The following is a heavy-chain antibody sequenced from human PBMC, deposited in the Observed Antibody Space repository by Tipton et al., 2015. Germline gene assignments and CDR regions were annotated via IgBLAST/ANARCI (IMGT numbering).Heavy chain of an antibody. D-gene: IGHD3-22*01. CDR3: ARDRYYHSRGMDYWYFDL. CDR2: IYSSATT. J-gene: IGHJ2*01. CDR1: GGSISSYY. V-gene: IGHV4-59*12. Sequence: LRLSCTVSGGSISSYYWNWIRQSPGKGLEWIGYIYSSATTSYSSALRSRVTISVDTSKNQFSLNLRSVTAADTAVYYCARDRYYHSRGMDYWYFDLWGRGTLVTVSS.